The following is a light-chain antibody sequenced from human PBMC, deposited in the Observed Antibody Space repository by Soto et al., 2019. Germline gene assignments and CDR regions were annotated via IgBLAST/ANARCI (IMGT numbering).Light chain of an antibody. J-gene: IGKJ1*01. V-gene: IGKV3-15*01. Sequence: EIVMTQSPATLSVSPGERATLSCRASQSVSSNLAWYQQKPGQAPRLLIYGASTRATGIPARFSGSGSGTEFTLTFISLQSEDFAVYYCQQYNNWPFPSWTFGQGTKVEIK. CDR3: QQYNNWPFPSWT. CDR1: QSVSSN. CDR2: GAS.